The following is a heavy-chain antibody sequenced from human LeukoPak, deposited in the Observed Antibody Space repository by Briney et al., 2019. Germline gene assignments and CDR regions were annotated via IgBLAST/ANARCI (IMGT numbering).Heavy chain of an antibody. V-gene: IGHV3-23*01. Sequence: PGGSLRLSCAASGFTFSSYAMSWVRQAPGKGLEWVSAISGSGGSAYYADSVKGRFTISRDNSKNTPYLQMNSLRAEDTAVYYCAKDFGIYSEGIFAYWGQGTLVTVSS. CDR3: AKDFGIYSEGIFAY. CDR1: GFTFSSYA. D-gene: IGHD3-22*01. J-gene: IGHJ4*02. CDR2: ISGSGGSA.